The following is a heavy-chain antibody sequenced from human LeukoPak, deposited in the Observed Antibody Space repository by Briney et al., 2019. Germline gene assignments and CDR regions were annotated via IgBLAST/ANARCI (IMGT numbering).Heavy chain of an antibody. CDR1: GYTFTSYY. D-gene: IGHD4-17*01. CDR3: AREQYGDYYYYGMDV. Sequence: ASVKDSCKASGYTFTSYYMHWVRQAPGQGLEWMGIINPSGGSTSYAQKFQGRVTMTRDTSTSTVYMELSSLRSEDTAVYYCAREQYGDYYYYGMDVWGQGTTVTVSS. V-gene: IGHV1-46*01. CDR2: INPSGGST. J-gene: IGHJ6*02.